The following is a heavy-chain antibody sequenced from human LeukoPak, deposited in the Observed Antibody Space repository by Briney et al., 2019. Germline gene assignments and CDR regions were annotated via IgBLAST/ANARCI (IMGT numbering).Heavy chain of an antibody. V-gene: IGHV3-30*18. CDR1: EFTFSTYG. D-gene: IGHD6-13*01. CDR2: ISYDGSYK. J-gene: IGHJ4*02. Sequence: GGSLRLSCAASEFTFSTYGMHWVRQAPGKGLEWVAVISYDGSYKFYADSVKGRFTISRDNSKSTLYLQMNSLRAEDAAVYYCAKDRYSGLNTIDYWGQGTLVTVSS. CDR3: AKDRYSGLNTIDY.